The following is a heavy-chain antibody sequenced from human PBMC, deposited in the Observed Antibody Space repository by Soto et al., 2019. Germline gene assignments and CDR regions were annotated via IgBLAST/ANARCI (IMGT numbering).Heavy chain of an antibody. CDR2: ISGSGGST. CDR1: GFTFSSYA. CDR3: AKPTHVLLWFGELSVFDY. V-gene: IGHV3-23*01. D-gene: IGHD3-10*01. Sequence: PGGSLILSCAASGFTFSSYAMSWVRQAPGKGLEWVSAISGSGGSTYYADSVKGRFTISRDNSKNTLYLQMNSLRAEDTAVYYCAKPTHVLLWFGELSVFDYWGQGTLVTAPQ. J-gene: IGHJ4*02.